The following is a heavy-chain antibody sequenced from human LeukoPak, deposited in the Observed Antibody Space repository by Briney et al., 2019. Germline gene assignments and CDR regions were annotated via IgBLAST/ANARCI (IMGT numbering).Heavy chain of an antibody. Sequence: ASVKVSCKASGYTFTSYGISWVRQAPGQGLEWMGWISAYNGNTHYAQKLQGRVTMTTDTSTSTAYMELRSLRSDDTAVYYCATTDYGDYHWFDPWGQGTLVTVSS. CDR3: ATTDYGDYHWFDP. CDR2: ISAYNGNT. D-gene: IGHD4-17*01. CDR1: GYTFTSYG. J-gene: IGHJ5*02. V-gene: IGHV1-18*01.